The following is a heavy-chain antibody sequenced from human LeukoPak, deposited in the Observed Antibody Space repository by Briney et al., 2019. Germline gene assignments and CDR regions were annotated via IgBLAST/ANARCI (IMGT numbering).Heavy chain of an antibody. D-gene: IGHD6-13*01. J-gene: IGHJ4*02. Sequence: SETLSLTCTVSGGSISSYYWSWIRQPSGKGLEWIGYIYYSGTTNYNPSLKSRVTISVDTSKNQFSLKLTSVTAADTAVYYCACLRAAAGFDYWGQGTLVTVSS. V-gene: IGHV4-59*08. CDR1: GGSISSYY. CDR3: ACLRAAAGFDY. CDR2: IYYSGTT.